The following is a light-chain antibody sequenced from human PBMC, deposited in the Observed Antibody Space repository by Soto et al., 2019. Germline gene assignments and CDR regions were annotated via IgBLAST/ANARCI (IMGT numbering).Light chain of an antibody. J-gene: IGLJ3*02. CDR2: GVS. CDR1: SRDVGGYNY. V-gene: IGLV2-14*03. Sequence: QSVLTQPASVSGSPGQSITISCTGTSRDVGGYNYVSWYQQHPGKAPKLMIFGVSNRPLGVSNRFSGSKSGNTASLTISGLQAEDEADYYCSSYTYSSTLVFGGGTKLTVL. CDR3: SSYTYSSTLV.